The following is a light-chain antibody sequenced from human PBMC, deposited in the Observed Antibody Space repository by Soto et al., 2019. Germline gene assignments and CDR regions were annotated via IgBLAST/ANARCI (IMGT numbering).Light chain of an antibody. V-gene: IGLV2-8*01. CDR2: EVS. J-gene: IGLJ2*01. CDR3: SLYAGSNNVV. Sequence: QSVLTQPPSASGSPGQSVAISCTGTSSDIGAYKFVSWYQQHPGKAPKLIIYEVSIRPSGVPDRFSGSKSGNTASLTVSGLLAVDEADYYCSLYAGSNNVVFGGGTKVTVL. CDR1: SSDIGAYKF.